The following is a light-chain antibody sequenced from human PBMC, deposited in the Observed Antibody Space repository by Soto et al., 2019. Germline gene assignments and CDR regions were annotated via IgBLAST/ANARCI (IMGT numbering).Light chain of an antibody. CDR2: GAS. J-gene: IGKJ1*01. Sequence: EIVMTQSRATLSVSPGERATLSCRASQSVGSKLVWYQQKPGQAPRLLIFGASTRATGIPARFSGSGSGTEFTLTISSLQTEDFAVYYCQQYNNWPPWTFGQGTKVEI. CDR3: QQYNNWPPWT. CDR1: QSVGSK. V-gene: IGKV3-15*01.